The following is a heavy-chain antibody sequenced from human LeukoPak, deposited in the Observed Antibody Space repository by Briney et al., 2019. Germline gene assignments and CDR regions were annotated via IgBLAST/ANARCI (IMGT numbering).Heavy chain of an antibody. CDR2: INHSGST. D-gene: IGHD1-26*01. J-gene: IGHJ4*02. V-gene: IGHV4-34*01. CDR3: ARRIVGANFDY. CDR1: GGSFSGYY. Sequence: SETLPLTCAVYGGSFSGYYWSWIRQPPGKGLEWIGEINHSGSTNYNPSLKSRVTISVDTSKSQFSLKLSSVTAADTAAYYCARRIVGANFDYWGQGTLVTVSS.